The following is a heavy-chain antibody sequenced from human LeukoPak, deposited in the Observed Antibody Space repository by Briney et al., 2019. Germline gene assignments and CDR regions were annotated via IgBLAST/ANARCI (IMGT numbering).Heavy chain of an antibody. CDR2: VNQGGTQK. V-gene: IGHV3-7*01. J-gene: IGHJ6*03. CDR3: AREHYFYYLDA. CDR1: GFTFSSQW. Sequence: GGSLRLSCAAPGFTFSSQWMSWVRQAPGKGLEWVAIVNQGGTQKYYVDSVKGRFTISRDNAENSLYLQMNSLRAEDTAVYYCAREHYFYYLDAWGKGTTVTVSS.